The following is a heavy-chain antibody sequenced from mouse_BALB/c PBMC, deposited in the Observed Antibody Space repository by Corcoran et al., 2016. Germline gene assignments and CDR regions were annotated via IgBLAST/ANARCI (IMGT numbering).Heavy chain of an antibody. CDR3: ARGKVRLAMDY. CDR2: INPNNGGT. D-gene: IGHD2-14*01. Sequence: EVQMQQSGPELVKPGDSLTMSCTTSGYTFTEYTLHWVKMRHGPRLELMGGINPNNGGTSYNQKFKGKATLTVDKSTSTAYMELRSLTSEDSAVYYCARGKVRLAMDYWGQGTSVTVSS. V-gene: IGHV1-22*01. CDR1: GYTFTEYT. J-gene: IGHJ4*01.